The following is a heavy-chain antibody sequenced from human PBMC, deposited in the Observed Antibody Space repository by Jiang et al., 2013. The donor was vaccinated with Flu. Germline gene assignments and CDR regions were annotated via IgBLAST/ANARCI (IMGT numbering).Heavy chain of an antibody. Sequence: GSGLVKPSETLSLTCTVSGGSISSYYWSWIRQPPGKGLEWIGYIYYSGSTNYNPSLKSRVTISVDTSKNQFSLKLSSVTAADTAVYYCARSRYYYDSSGYYHAFDIWGQGTMVTVSS. CDR3: ARSRYYYDSSGYYHAFDI. CDR1: GGSISSYY. CDR2: IYYSGST. J-gene: IGHJ3*02. D-gene: IGHD3-22*01. V-gene: IGHV4-59*01.